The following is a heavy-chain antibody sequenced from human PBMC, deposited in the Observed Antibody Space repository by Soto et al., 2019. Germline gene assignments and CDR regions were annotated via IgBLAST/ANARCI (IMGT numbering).Heavy chain of an antibody. CDR3: ARWGIAAWGLDY. J-gene: IGHJ4*02. V-gene: IGHV3-30-3*01. CDR2: ISYDGSNK. D-gene: IGHD6-13*01. CDR1: GFTFSSYA. Sequence: GGSLRLSCAASGFTFSSYAMHWVRQAPGKGLEWVAVISYDGSNKYYADSVKGRFTISRDNSKNTLYLQMNSLRAEDTAVYYCARWGIAAWGLDYWGQGTLVTVSS.